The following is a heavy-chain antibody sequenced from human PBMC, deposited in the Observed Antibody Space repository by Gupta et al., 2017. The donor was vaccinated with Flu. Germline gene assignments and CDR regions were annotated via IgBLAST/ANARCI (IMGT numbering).Heavy chain of an antibody. CDR3: ARVQGGSSMGVDY. CDR2: ISSSSSYI. J-gene: IGHJ4*02. CDR1: GFTFSSYS. D-gene: IGHD1-26*01. Sequence: EVQLVEYGGGLVKPGGSLRLSCAASGFTFSSYSMNWIRQAPGKGLEWVSSISSSSSYIYYADSVKCRFTISRDNAKNSLYLQMNSLRAEDTALYYWARVQGGSSMGVDYWGQGTLVTVSS. V-gene: IGHV3-21*01.